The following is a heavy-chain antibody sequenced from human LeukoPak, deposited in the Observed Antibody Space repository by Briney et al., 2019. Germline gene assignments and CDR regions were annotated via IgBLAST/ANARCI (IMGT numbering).Heavy chain of an antibody. CDR2: IRSKAYGGTT. J-gene: IGHJ4*02. D-gene: IGHD6-19*01. V-gene: IGHV3-49*04. CDR3: TRTFPVAGIPSPGY. Sequence: GGSLRLSCTVSGFSFGDYAMSWVRQAPGKGLEWVGFIRSKAYGGTTEYAASVKGRFTISRDDSKRIAYLQMNSLKTEDTAVYYCTRTFPVAGIPSPGYWGQGTLVTVSS. CDR1: GFSFGDYA.